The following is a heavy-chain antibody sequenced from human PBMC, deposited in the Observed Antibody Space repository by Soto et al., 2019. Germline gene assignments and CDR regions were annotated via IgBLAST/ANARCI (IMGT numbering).Heavy chain of an antibody. V-gene: IGHV3-53*02. CDR1: GFSVTTNY. CDR2: TFTGGST. D-gene: IGHD1-26*01. Sequence: EVQLVETGGGLIQPGGSLRLSCLASGFSVTTNYIIWVRQPPGKGLEWVSTTFTGGSTHYADSVKGRFSISRDNSKNTVYLQMNNLRVEDTAVYYCAKKPPSSIQGWAFGMDVWGQVTTVSVSS. CDR3: AKKPPSSIQGWAFGMDV. J-gene: IGHJ6*02.